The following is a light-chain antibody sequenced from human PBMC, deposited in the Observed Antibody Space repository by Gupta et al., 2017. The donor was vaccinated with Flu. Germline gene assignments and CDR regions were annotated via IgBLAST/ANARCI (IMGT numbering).Light chain of an antibody. CDR2: GAS. CDR3: QQYNNWPIT. J-gene: IGKJ5*01. CDR1: QSVSSN. V-gene: IGKV3-15*01. Sequence: VMTQSPATLSVSPGERATLSCRASQSVSSNLAWYQQKPGQAPRLLIYGASTRATGIPARFSGSGSGTEFTLTISSLQSEDFAVYYCQQYNNWPITFGQGTRLEIK.